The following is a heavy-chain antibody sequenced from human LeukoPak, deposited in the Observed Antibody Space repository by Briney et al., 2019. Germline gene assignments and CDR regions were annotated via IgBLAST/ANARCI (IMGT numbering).Heavy chain of an antibody. CDR3: ARGGLRQLVITYYFDY. Sequence: ASVKVSCKASGYTFTGYYMHWVRQAPGQGLEWMGWINPNSGGTNYAQKFQGRVTMIRDTSISTAYMELSRLRSDDTAVYYCARGGLRQLVITYYFDYWGQGTLVTVSS. V-gene: IGHV1-2*02. CDR2: INPNSGGT. J-gene: IGHJ4*02. CDR1: GYTFTGYY. D-gene: IGHD5-12*01.